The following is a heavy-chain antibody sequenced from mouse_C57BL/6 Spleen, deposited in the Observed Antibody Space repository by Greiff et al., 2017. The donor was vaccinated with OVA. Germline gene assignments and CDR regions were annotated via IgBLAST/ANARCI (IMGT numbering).Heavy chain of an antibody. CDR1: GYTFTEYT. V-gene: IGHV1-62-2*01. Sequence: VQLKESGAELVKPGASVKLSCKASGYTFTEYTIHWVKQRSGQGLEWIGWFYPGSGSIKYNEKFKDKATLTADKSSSTVYMELSRLTSEDSAVYFCARQLDYDAPFDYWGQGTTLTVSS. D-gene: IGHD2-4*01. CDR2: FYPGSGSI. J-gene: IGHJ2*01. CDR3: ARQLDYDAPFDY.